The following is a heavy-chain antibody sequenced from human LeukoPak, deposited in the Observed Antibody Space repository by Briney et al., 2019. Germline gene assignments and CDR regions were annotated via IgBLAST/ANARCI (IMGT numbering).Heavy chain of an antibody. D-gene: IGHD2-2*01. CDR3: ARGRYCSSTSCYAIFDY. Sequence: TGGSLRLSCAASGFTFSSYAMSWVRQAPGKGLEWVSGINWNGGSTGYADSVKGRFTISRDNAKNSLYLQMNSLRAEDTALYYCARGRYCSSTSCYAIFDYWGQGTLVTVSS. V-gene: IGHV3-20*04. CDR1: GFTFSSYA. J-gene: IGHJ4*02. CDR2: INWNGGST.